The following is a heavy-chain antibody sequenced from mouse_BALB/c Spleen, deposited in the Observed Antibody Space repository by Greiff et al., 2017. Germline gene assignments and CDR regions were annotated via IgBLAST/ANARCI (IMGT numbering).Heavy chain of an antibody. V-gene: IGHV5-12-1*01. Sequence: EVQLQESGAGLVKPGGSLKLSCAASGFAFTSYDMSWVRQTPEQRLEWVAYISSGGGSTYYTDTVKGRFTISRDNAKNTLYLQMSSLKSEDTAMYYCARHPLDYAMDYWGQGTSVTVSS. J-gene: IGHJ4*01. CDR3: ARHPLDYAMDY. CDR1: GFAFTSYD. CDR2: ISSGGGST.